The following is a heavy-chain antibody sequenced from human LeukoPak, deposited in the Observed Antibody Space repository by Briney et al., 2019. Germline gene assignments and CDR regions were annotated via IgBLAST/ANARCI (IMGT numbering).Heavy chain of an antibody. D-gene: IGHD3-10*01. Sequence: NSGGSLRLSCAASGFTFTHAWITWVPQAPGKGLEWVGQIKSKTDGGTTDYAAPVKGRFTLSRDDSKNTLSLQMNSMKTEDPAVYYCTTSLYCYGSGTKFAFDCWGQGTPVTVSS. J-gene: IGHJ4*02. CDR2: IKSKTDGGTT. V-gene: IGHV3-15*01. CDR1: GFTFTHAW. CDR3: TTSLYCYGSGTKFAFDC.